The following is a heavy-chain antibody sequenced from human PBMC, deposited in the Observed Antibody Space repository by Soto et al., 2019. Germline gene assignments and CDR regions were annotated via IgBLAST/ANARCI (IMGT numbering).Heavy chain of an antibody. D-gene: IGHD2-15*01. CDR1: GFIFRSYW. CDR2: INQDGSEK. CDR3: ARDGVAAGLYLDN. J-gene: IGHJ4*02. V-gene: IGHV3-7*01. Sequence: QPGGSLRLSCAASGFIFRSYWMSWVRQAPGKGLEWVANINQDGSEKYYVDSVRGRFIISRDNAENSLYLQMNSLRAEDTPLYYCARDGVAAGLYLDNWGQGTLVTVSS.